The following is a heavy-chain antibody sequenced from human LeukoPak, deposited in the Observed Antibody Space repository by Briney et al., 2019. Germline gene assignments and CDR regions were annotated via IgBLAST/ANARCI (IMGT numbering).Heavy chain of an antibody. CDR3: ARPNSSSWYDLTPFDY. Sequence: GGSLRLSCAASGFTFSTYAMSWVRQAPGKGLEWVSTISDSGANTYYADSVKGRFTISRDNSKNTLYLQMNSLRGEDTAVYYCARPNSSSWYDLTPFDYWGQGTLVSVSS. J-gene: IGHJ4*02. CDR1: GFTFSTYA. V-gene: IGHV3-23*01. CDR2: ISDSGANT. D-gene: IGHD6-13*01.